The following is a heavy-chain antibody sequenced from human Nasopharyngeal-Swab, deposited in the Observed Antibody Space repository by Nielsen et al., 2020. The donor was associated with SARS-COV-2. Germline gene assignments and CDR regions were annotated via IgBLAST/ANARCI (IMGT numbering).Heavy chain of an antibody. D-gene: IGHD2-2*01. CDR2: ISYDGSNK. Sequence: GESLKISCAASGFTFSSYGIHWVRQAPGKGLEWVAVISYDGSNKYYADSVKGRFTISRDNSKNTLYLQMNSLRAEDTAVYYCAKEGSTSCYLMCWFDPWGQGTLVTVSS. V-gene: IGHV3-30*18. CDR1: GFTFSSYG. CDR3: AKEGSTSCYLMCWFDP. J-gene: IGHJ5*02.